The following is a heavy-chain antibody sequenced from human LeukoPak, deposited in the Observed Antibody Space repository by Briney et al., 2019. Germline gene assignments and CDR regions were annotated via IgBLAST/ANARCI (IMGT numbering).Heavy chain of an antibody. CDR1: GFTFSSYL. V-gene: IGHV3-74*01. Sequence: GGSLRLSCAASGFTFSSYLMHWVRQAPGKGLVWVSRINGDGSDTRYADSVKGRFTISRDNAKNTLYLQINNLRAEDTAVYYCARDLSWIFFDYWGQGTQVTVSS. D-gene: IGHD3-3*01. CDR2: INGDGSDT. CDR3: ARDLSWIFFDY. J-gene: IGHJ4*02.